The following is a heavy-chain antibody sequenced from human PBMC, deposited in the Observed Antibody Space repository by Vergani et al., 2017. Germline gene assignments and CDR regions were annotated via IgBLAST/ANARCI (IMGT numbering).Heavy chain of an antibody. CDR3: ARSYPTTYSSGRINPPFDY. CDR1: RGSFSGHY. CDR2: TNHSGST. D-gene: IGHD6-19*01. Sequence: QVQLHQWGAGLLKPSETLSLTCAVYRGSFSGHYWNWIRQPPGKGLEWIGETNHSGSTNYNPSLKSRVTISVDTSKNQFSLKLSSVTAADTAVYYCARSYPTTYSSGRINPPFDYWGQGTLVTVSS. V-gene: IGHV4-34*01. J-gene: IGHJ4*02.